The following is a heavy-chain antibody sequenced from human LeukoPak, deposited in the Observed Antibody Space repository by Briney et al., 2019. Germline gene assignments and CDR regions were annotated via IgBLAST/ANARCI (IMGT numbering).Heavy chain of an antibody. J-gene: IGHJ4*02. CDR2: IKQDGSEK. D-gene: IGHD3-16*01. CDR3: ARARGIDY. V-gene: IGHV3-7*02. CDR1: GFTFSNYW. Sequence: GGSLRLSCAASGFTFSNYWMNWVRQAPGKGLEWVANIKQDGSEKYYVDSVEGRFTISRDNAKNSLYLQMISLRAEDTAVYYCARARGIDYWGQGTLVTVSS.